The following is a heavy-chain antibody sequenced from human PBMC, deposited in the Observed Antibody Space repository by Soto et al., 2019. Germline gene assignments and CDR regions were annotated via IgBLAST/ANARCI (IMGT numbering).Heavy chain of an antibody. CDR2: INHTGGT. D-gene: IGHD3-3*01. CDR1: GGSVNGYY. V-gene: IGHV4-34*01. CDR3: ATRITVFGLLIPPFDP. J-gene: IGHJ5*02. Sequence: PSETLSLTCRVSGGSVNGYYWNWIRQPPGKGLEWIGEINHTGGTHYNLSLKSRVTMSVDTSKNQFSLRLSSVTAADTAIYYCATRITVFGLLIPPFDPWGQGTQVTVSS.